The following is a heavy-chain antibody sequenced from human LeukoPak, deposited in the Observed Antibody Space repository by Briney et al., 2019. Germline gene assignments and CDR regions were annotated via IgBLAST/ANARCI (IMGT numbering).Heavy chain of an antibody. CDR2: IYYSGST. Sequence: PSGTLSLTCTVSGGSISSYYWSWIRQPPGKGLECIGYIYYSGSTNYNPSLKSRATISVDTSKNQFSLKLSSVTAADTAVYYCARIYSGWYLDYWGQGTLVTVSS. V-gene: IGHV4-59*01. CDR3: ARIYSGWYLDY. D-gene: IGHD6-19*01. CDR1: GGSISSYY. J-gene: IGHJ4*02.